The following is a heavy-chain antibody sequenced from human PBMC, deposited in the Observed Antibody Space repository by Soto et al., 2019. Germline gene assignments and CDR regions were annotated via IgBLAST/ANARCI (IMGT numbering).Heavy chain of an antibody. D-gene: IGHD3-16*01. CDR1: GFTFSSYS. J-gene: IGHJ4*02. V-gene: IGHV3-21*01. Sequence: EVQLVESGGGLVKPGGSLRLSRAASGFTFSSYSMNWVRQAPGKGLEWVSSISSSSSYIYYADSVKGRFTISRDNAKNSLYLQMNSLRAEDTAVYYCARMGLGLNDYGASWGQGTLVTVSS. CDR2: ISSSSSYI. CDR3: ARMGLGLNDYGAS.